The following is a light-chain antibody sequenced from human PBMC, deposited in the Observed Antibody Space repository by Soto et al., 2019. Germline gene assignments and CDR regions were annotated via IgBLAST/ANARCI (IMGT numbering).Light chain of an antibody. CDR1: RNDVGGYNF. J-gene: IGLJ2*01. CDR2: DVS. Sequence: QSALTQPASVSGSPGQSITISCTGTRNDVGGYNFVSWHQQHPGKAPKLLIFDVSDRPSEVSHRFSGSKSGYTASLTISGLQAEDEADYYCSSYTTGGTHIFGGGTKVTVL. CDR3: SSYTTGGTHI. V-gene: IGLV2-14*03.